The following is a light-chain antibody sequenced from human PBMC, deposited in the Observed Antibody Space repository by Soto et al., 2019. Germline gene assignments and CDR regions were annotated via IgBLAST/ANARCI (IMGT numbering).Light chain of an antibody. J-gene: IGKJ1*01. CDR2: GAS. Sequence: EIVMTQSPATLSVSPEERATLSCRGSQSVSSNLAWYQQKPGQAPRLLIYGASTRATGIPARFSGSGSGTESTLTISSLQSEDFAVYYCQQYNNWPPWTFGQGTKVEIK. CDR1: QSVSSN. CDR3: QQYNNWPPWT. V-gene: IGKV3-15*01.